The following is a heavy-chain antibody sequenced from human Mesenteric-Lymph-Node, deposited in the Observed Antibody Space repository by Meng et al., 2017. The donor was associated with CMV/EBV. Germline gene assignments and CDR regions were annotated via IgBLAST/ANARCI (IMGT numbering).Heavy chain of an antibody. Sequence: GESLKISCAASGFTFRHFAMNWIRQAPGKGLEWISLIDRSATIIHYTDSVRGRFIISRDNAKNSLYLQMSSLRAEDTAIYYCARDYDYWTGSMDHWGQGTLVTVSS. D-gene: IGHD3-3*01. CDR3: ARDYDYWTGSMDH. CDR1: GFTFRHFA. J-gene: IGHJ4*02. V-gene: IGHV3-48*03. CDR2: IDRSATII.